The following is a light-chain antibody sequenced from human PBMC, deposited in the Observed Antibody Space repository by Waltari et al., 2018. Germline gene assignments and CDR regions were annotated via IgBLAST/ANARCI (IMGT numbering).Light chain of an antibody. CDR3: SSREISGNVV. CDR1: ILRTYY. J-gene: IGLJ2*01. CDR2: GKN. Sequence: SSDLTQDPDVSVALGQTVRITCQGDILRTYYGNWCRQTPGQAPELVIYGKNNRPSGIPDRFSASSSENTASLIITGAQAEDEAYYYCSSREISGNVVFGGGTRLTVL. V-gene: IGLV3-19*01.